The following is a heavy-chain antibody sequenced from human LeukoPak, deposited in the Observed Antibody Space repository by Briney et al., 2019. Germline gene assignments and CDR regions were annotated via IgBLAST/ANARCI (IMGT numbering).Heavy chain of an antibody. V-gene: IGHV3-23*01. CDR2: ISGSGGST. J-gene: IGHJ4*02. Sequence: GGSLRLSCAASGFTFSSYAMSWVRQAPGKGLEWVSAISGSGGSTYYADSVKGRFTISRDNSKNTLYLQMNSLRAEDTAVYYCAKDGRMVRVVIITFDYWGQGTLVTVSS. D-gene: IGHD3-10*01. CDR3: AKDGRMVRVVIITFDY. CDR1: GFTFSSYA.